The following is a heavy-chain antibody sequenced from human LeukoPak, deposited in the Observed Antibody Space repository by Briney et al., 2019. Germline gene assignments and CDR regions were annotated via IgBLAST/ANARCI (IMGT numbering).Heavy chain of an antibody. CDR3: ARAQVGAPTDL. V-gene: IGHV3-74*01. J-gene: IGHJ5*02. CDR2: IHGDGDNI. D-gene: IGHD1-26*01. Sequence: PGGSLRLSCAASGFTFSGFAMSWVRRTPGKGLVWVARIHGDGDNISYADSVRGRFTISRDNAKDTLYLHMNSLRPEDTAVYYCARAQVGAPTDLWGQGTLVTVSS. CDR1: GFTFSGFA.